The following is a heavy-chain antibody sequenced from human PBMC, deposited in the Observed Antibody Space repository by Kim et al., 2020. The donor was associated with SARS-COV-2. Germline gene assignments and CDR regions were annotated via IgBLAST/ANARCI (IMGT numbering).Heavy chain of an antibody. J-gene: IGHJ4*02. CDR3: ARRTGACTNGVCHLDY. V-gene: IGHV3-21*01. Sequence: GGSLRLSCAASGFTFSSYSMNWVRQAPGKGLEWVSSISSSSSYIYYADSVKGRFTISRDNAKNSLYLQMNSLRAEDTAVYYCARRTGACTNGVCHLDYWGQGTLVTVSS. CDR1: GFTFSSYS. CDR2: ISSSSSYI. D-gene: IGHD2-8*01.